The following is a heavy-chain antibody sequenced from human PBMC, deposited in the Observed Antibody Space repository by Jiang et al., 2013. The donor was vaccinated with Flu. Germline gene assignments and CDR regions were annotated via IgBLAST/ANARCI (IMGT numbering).Heavy chain of an antibody. D-gene: IGHD5-12*01. CDR1: GLTFKNHA. Sequence: QLVESGGDLVQPGGSLGLSCAASGLTFKNHAMTWVRQAPRKGLEWVATISGHGDETFYADSVRGRFTVSRDNSKNTVYFQMTSLRVDDTAVYYCAKGGHASFFDIWGRGT. V-gene: IGHV3-23*04. J-gene: IGHJ3*02. CDR3: AKGGHASFFDI. CDR2: ISGHGDET.